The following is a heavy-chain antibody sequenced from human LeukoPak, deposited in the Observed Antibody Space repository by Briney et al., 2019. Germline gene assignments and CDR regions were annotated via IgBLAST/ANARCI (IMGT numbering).Heavy chain of an antibody. Sequence: SETLSLTCTVSGGSISDYYWSWIRQPPGKGLEWLGYIYYSGSTKYNPSLKSRVTISVDTSKNQFTLKLSSVTAADTAVYYCARDGYGDGMDYWGQGTLVTVSS. J-gene: IGHJ4*02. D-gene: IGHD4-17*01. CDR3: ARDGYGDGMDY. V-gene: IGHV4-59*01. CDR1: GGSISDYY. CDR2: IYYSGST.